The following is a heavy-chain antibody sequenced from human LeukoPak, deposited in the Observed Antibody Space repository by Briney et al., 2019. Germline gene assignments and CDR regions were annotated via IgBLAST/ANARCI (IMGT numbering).Heavy chain of an antibody. V-gene: IGHV3-23*01. CDR2: ISGSGDST. CDR3: AKDLRLGLRYFDWLLSPFDY. J-gene: IGHJ4*02. CDR1: GITFSSYA. D-gene: IGHD3-9*01. Sequence: GGSLRLSCAASGITFSSYAMSWVRQAPGKGLEWVSGISGSGDSTYYADSVKGRFTISRDNSKNTLYLQMNSLRPEDTAVYYCAKDLRLGLRYFDWLLSPFDYWGQGTLVTVSS.